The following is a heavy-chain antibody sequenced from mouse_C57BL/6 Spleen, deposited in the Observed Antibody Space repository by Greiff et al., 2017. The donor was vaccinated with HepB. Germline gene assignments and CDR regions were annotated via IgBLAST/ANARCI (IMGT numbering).Heavy chain of an antibody. CDR1: GYTFTSYW. V-gene: IGHV1-5*01. Sequence: VQLQQSGTVLARPGASVKMSCKTSGYTFTSYWMHWVKQRPGQGLEWIGAIYPGNSDTSYNQKFKGKAKLTAVTSASTAYMELSSLTNEDSAVYYCTSSSTVPLYAMDYWGQGTSVTVSS. J-gene: IGHJ4*01. CDR3: TSSSTVPLYAMDY. D-gene: IGHD1-1*01. CDR2: IYPGNSDT.